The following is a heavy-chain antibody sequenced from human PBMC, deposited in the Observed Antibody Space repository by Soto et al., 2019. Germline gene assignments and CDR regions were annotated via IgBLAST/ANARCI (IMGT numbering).Heavy chain of an antibody. CDR3: ARANITIFGVVPDYGMDV. Sequence: ASVKVSCKASGYTFTGYYMHWVRQAPGQGLEWMGWINPNSGGTNYAQKFQGWVTMTRDTSISTAYMELSRLRSDDTAVYYCARANITIFGVVPDYGMDVWGQGTTVTVSS. J-gene: IGHJ6*02. CDR2: INPNSGGT. V-gene: IGHV1-2*04. CDR1: GYTFTGYY. D-gene: IGHD3-3*01.